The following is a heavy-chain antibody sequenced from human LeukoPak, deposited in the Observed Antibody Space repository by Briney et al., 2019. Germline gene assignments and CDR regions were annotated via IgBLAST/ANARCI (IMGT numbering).Heavy chain of an antibody. CDR3: ASVAAANYFDY. CDR2: IYYSGST. V-gene: IGHV4-39*07. CDR1: GGSISSSSYY. Sequence: SETLSLTCSVSGGSISSSSYYWGWIRQPPGEGLEWIGSIYYSGSTYHSPSLKSRVTISLDTSKNQFSLKLSSVTAADTAVYYCASVAAANYFDYWGQGTLVTVSS. D-gene: IGHD6-13*01. J-gene: IGHJ4*02.